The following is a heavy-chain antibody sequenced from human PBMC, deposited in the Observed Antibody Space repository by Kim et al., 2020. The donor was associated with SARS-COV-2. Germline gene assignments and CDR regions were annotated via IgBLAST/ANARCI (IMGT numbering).Heavy chain of an antibody. CDR1: GFSLSNYG. CDR3: ARDGGYGMDV. V-gene: IGHV3-33*01. Sequence: GGSLRLSCAVSGFSLSNYGMHWVRQAPGKGLQWVAVIWYDGSNKYYADSVKGRFTISRDTSKNTLYLQMNSLRAEDTALYYCARDGGYGMDVWGQGTMVTVSS. J-gene: IGHJ6*02. D-gene: IGHD3-3*01. CDR2: IWYDGSNK.